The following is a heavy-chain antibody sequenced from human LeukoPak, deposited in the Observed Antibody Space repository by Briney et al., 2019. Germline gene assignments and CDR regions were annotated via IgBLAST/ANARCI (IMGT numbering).Heavy chain of an antibody. V-gene: IGHV3-53*01. CDR1: GFTVSNNY. CDR2: IYRGGST. Sequence: PGGSLRLSCAASGFTVSNNYMSWVRQAPGKGLEWVSVIYRGGSTYYADSVKGRFTISRDNSMNTLYLQMNSLRAEDTAVYYCARDSRQDYYDSSGYLWFAFDIWGQGTMVTVSS. J-gene: IGHJ3*02. CDR3: ARDSRQDYYDSSGYLWFAFDI. D-gene: IGHD3-22*01.